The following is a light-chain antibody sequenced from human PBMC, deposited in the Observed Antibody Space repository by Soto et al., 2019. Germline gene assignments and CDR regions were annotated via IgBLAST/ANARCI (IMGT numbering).Light chain of an antibody. CDR2: SNN. Sequence: QSVLTQPPSVSRTPGQRVTISCSGSSSNIGSYTVNWYQQLPGTAPKLLIYSNNQRPSGVPDRFSGSKSGTSVSLAISGLQSEDEAHYYCAAWDDSLNGVVFGGGTKLTVL. CDR3: AAWDDSLNGVV. CDR1: SSNIGSYT. V-gene: IGLV1-44*01. J-gene: IGLJ2*01.